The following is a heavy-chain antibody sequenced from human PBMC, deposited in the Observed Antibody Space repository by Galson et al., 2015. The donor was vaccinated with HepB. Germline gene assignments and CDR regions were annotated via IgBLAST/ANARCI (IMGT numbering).Heavy chain of an antibody. Sequence: SWVRQAPGTGLEWVANIKQDGSEKYYVDSVKGRFTISRDNAKNSLYLQMNSLRAEDTAVYYCAREYLGELFPNYYYYYGMDVWGQGTTVTVSS. J-gene: IGHJ6*02. CDR2: IKQDGSEK. V-gene: IGHV3-7*03. D-gene: IGHD3-10*01. CDR3: AREYLGELFPNYYYYYGMDV.